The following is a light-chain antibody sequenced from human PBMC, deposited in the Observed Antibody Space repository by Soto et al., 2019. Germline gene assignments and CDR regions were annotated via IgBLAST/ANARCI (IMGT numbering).Light chain of an antibody. CDR1: PGISTY. CDR2: AAS. Sequence: DIQMTQSPSSLSASVGDRVTITCRASPGISTYLVWYQQKPGTVPKLLIFAASTLQSGVPSRFSGSGSGTDFTLTISSLQPEDGATYYCQNYNGAPWKFGQGTKVEI. J-gene: IGKJ1*01. CDR3: QNYNGAPWK. V-gene: IGKV1-27*01.